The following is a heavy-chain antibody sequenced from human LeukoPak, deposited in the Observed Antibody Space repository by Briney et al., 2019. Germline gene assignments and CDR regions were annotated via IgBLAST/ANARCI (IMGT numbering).Heavy chain of an antibody. Sequence: GGTLRLSCAASGFIFSHYGMNWVRQAPGKGLEWVAVISYDGSNKYYADSVKGRFTISRDNSRNTLYLQMNGLRAEDTAVYYCAELGITMIGGVWGKGTTVTISS. V-gene: IGHV3-30*18. D-gene: IGHD3-10*02. CDR1: GFIFSHYG. CDR2: ISYDGSNK. J-gene: IGHJ6*04. CDR3: AELGITMIGGV.